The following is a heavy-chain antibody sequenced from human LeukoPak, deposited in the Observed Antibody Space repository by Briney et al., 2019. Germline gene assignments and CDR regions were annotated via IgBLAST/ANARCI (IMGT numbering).Heavy chain of an antibody. V-gene: IGHV3-74*01. CDR2: INNGGTVT. Sequence: PGGSLRLSCAASGFTFSDFWMHWARQAPGKGLVWVSRINNGGTVTNYADSVKGRLTISRDNAKNTLYLQMNSLRAEDTAVYYCAKVGGITMIVVVVVQSFDYWGQGTLVTVSS. D-gene: IGHD3-22*01. J-gene: IGHJ4*02. CDR3: AKVGGITMIVVVVVQSFDY. CDR1: GFTFSDFW.